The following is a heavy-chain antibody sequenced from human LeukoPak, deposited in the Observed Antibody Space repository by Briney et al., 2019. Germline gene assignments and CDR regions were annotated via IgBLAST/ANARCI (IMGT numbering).Heavy chain of an antibody. V-gene: IGHV4-59*12. CDR1: GGSISSYY. J-gene: IGHJ4*02. CDR2: IYYSGST. CDR3: ARYDVGWYYFDY. Sequence: SETLSLTCTVSGGSISSYYWSWIRQPPGKGLEWIGYIYYSGSTNYNPSLKSRISISVDKSKNQFSLKLSSVTAADTAVYYCARYDVGWYYFDYWGQGTLVTVSS. D-gene: IGHD6-19*01.